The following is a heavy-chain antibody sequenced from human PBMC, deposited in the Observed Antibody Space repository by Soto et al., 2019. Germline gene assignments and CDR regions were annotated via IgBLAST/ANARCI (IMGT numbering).Heavy chain of an antibody. V-gene: IGHV3-66*01. CDR3: ARDYSSRHAFDI. Sequence: GGSLRLSCAASGFTVSSNYMSWVRQAPGKGLEWVSVIYSGGSTYYADSVKGRFTISRDNSKNTLYLQMNSLRAEDTAVYYCARDYSSRHAFDIWGQGTMVTVSS. CDR1: GFTVSSNY. CDR2: IYSGGST. J-gene: IGHJ3*02. D-gene: IGHD6-13*01.